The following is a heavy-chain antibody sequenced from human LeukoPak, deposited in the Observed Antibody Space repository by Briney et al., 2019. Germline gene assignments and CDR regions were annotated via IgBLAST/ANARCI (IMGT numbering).Heavy chain of an antibody. Sequence: GGSLRLSCAASGFAFSTSWMHWVRQAPGKGLEHVSVIWGNGGSTYYADSVKGGFTISRDTSKNTLYLQMSSLRLEDTAVYYCVRGALFLWFGEGWYGMDVWGQGTTVTVSS. V-gene: IGHV3-64D*06. D-gene: IGHD3-10*01. CDR3: VRGALFLWFGEGWYGMDV. J-gene: IGHJ6*02. CDR2: IWGNGGST. CDR1: GFAFSTSW.